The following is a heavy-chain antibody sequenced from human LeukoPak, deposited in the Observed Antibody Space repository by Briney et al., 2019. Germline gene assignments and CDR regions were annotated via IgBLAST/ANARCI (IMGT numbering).Heavy chain of an antibody. Sequence: GASVKVSCKASGYTFTSYDINWVRQATGQGLEWMGWMNPNSGNTGYAQKFQGRVTITRNTSISTAYMELSSLRSEDTAVYYCARGFDFWSGYLKGAFDYWGQGTLVTVSS. CDR2: MNPNSGNT. CDR1: GYTFTSYD. CDR3: ARGFDFWSGYLKGAFDY. V-gene: IGHV1-8*03. D-gene: IGHD3-3*01. J-gene: IGHJ4*02.